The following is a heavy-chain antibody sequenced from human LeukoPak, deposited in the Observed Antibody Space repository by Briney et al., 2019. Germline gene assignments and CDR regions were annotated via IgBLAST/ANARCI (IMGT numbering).Heavy chain of an antibody. CDR3: ATVIAAAPGQPFDY. CDR1: GYTLTELS. V-gene: IGHV1-24*01. CDR2: FDPEDGET. J-gene: IGHJ4*02. Sequence: GASVKVSCKVSGYTLTELSMHWVRQAPGKGLEWMGGFDPEDGETIYAQKFQGRVTMTEDTSTDTAYMELSSLRSEDTAVYYCATVIAAAPGQPFDYWGQGTLVTVSS. D-gene: IGHD6-25*01.